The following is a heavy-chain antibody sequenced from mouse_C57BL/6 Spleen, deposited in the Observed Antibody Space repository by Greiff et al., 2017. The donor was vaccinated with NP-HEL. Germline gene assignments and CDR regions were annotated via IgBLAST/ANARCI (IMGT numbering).Heavy chain of an antibody. CDR2: IWSGGST. Sequence: QVQLKQSGPGLVQPSQSLSITCTVSGFSLTSYGVHWVRQSPGKGLEWLGVIWSGGSTDYNAAFISRLSISKDNSKSQVFFKMNSLQADDTAIYYCARKNYGSSHWFAYWGQGTLVTVSA. D-gene: IGHD1-1*01. CDR3: ARKNYGSSHWFAY. V-gene: IGHV2-2*01. CDR1: GFSLTSYG. J-gene: IGHJ3*01.